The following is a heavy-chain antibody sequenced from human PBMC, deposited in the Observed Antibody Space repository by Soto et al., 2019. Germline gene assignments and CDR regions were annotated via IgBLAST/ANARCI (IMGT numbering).Heavy chain of an antibody. Sequence: QMQLVQSGAEVQKPGASVKVSCKASGYIFTNYDINWVRQAPGQALEWMGWMNPNSGGTDYAQKFQGRVTMTRDTSISTAYMELSSLRSEDTAVYYCTRVYQLLGHNRFDPWGQGTLVTVSS. D-gene: IGHD2-2*01. CDR3: TRVYQLLGHNRFDP. CDR1: GYIFTNYD. CDR2: MNPNSGGT. J-gene: IGHJ5*02. V-gene: IGHV1-8*01.